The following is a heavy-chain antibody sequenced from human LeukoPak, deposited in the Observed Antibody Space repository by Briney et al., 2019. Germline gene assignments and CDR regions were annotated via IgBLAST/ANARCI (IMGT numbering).Heavy chain of an antibody. V-gene: IGHV3-64*01. J-gene: IGHJ2*01. CDR3: ARDNSAWFRPPYWYFDL. D-gene: IGHD3-9*01. CDR1: GFTFSSYA. Sequence: GGSLRLSCVASGFTFSSYAMHWVRQAPGKGLEHVSAISSNGGNTYYTNSVKGRFNISRDNSKNTLYLQMGSLRGDDVAVYYCARDNSAWFRPPYWYFDLWGRGTLVSVSS. CDR2: ISSNGGNT.